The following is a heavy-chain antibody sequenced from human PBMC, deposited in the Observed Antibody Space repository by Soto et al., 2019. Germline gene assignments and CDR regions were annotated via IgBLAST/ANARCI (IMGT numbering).Heavy chain of an antibody. CDR2: FYYTGST. J-gene: IGHJ5*02. V-gene: IGHV4-61*01. CDR1: GGSVSSGNYY. CDR3: AVFGPHCSGGSCSEAKVDT. D-gene: IGHD2-15*01. Sequence: PSETLSLTCTVSGGSVSSGNYYWSWIRQPPGKGLEWIGYFYYTGSTNYNPSLKSRVTISIDASKNQFSLKLSSVTAADTAVYYCAVFGPHCSGGSCSEAKVDTWCQGSLVTVSS.